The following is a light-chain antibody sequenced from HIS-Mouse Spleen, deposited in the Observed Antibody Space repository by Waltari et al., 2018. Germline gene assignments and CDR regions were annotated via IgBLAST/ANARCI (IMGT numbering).Light chain of an antibody. V-gene: IGLV3-10*01. CDR3: YSTDSSGNHRV. CDR2: KDS. CDR1: ALPKTY. Sequence: SYELTQPPSVSVSPGQTARITCSGDALPKTYAYWYQQKSGQDPVLVIDKDSKRPSGIPERVSGSSSGTMATLTISGAQVEDEADYYCYSTDSSGNHRVFGGGTKLTVL. J-gene: IGLJ2*01.